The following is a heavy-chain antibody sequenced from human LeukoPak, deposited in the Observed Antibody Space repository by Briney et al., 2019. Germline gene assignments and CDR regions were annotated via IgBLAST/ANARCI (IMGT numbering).Heavy chain of an antibody. CDR2: LVVGSGNT. V-gene: IGHV1-58*01. CDR1: GFTFTSSA. J-gene: IGHJ3*02. CDR3: ARDYAGSWGFDI. D-gene: IGHD1-26*01. Sequence: SVKVSCKASGFTFTSSAVQWVRQARGQRLEWIGWLVVGSGNTNYAQKFQGRVTITADESTSTAYMELSSLRSEDTAVYYCARDYAGSWGFDIWGQGTMVTVSS.